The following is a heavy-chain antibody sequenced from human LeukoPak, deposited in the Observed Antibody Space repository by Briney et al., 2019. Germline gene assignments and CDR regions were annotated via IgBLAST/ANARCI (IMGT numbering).Heavy chain of an antibody. J-gene: IGHJ5*02. CDR1: GGSISSYY. Sequence: SETLSLTCTVSGGSISSYYWSWIRQPAGKGLEWIGRIYTSGSITYNPSLTSRVSMSVDTSKNQFSLKLSPVTVADTAVYYCARDSGTTGEVKFDPWGQGTLVTVSS. CDR2: IYTSGSI. V-gene: IGHV4-4*07. CDR3: ARDSGTTGEVKFDP. D-gene: IGHD3-10*01.